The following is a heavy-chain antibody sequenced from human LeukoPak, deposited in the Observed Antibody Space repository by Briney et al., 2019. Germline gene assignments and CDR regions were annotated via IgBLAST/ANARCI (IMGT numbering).Heavy chain of an antibody. CDR2: IDPSDSYT. CDR3: ARHSRYCSSTSCYWFDP. Sequence: PGESLKISCKGSGYSFTSYWISWGRQMPGKGLEWMGRIDPSDSYTNYSPSFQGHVTISADKSISTAYLQWSSLKASDTAMYYCARHSRYCSSTSCYWFDPWGQGTLVTVSS. V-gene: IGHV5-10-1*01. CDR1: GYSFTSYW. J-gene: IGHJ5*02. D-gene: IGHD2-2*01.